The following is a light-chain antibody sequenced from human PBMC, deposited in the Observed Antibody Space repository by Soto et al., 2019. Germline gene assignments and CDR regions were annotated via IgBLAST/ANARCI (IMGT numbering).Light chain of an antibody. J-gene: IGKJ2*01. CDR1: QSLSGNY. CDR2: GAS. CDR3: QQYDFSPPMYT. Sequence: EIVLTQSPGTLSLSPGERATLSCRASQSLSGNYLAWYQQKPGQAPRLLIYGASNRATGIPDRFSGSGSGTFFTLTINRLEPGDFAVYYCQQYDFSPPMYTFGQGTKLEIK. V-gene: IGKV3-20*01.